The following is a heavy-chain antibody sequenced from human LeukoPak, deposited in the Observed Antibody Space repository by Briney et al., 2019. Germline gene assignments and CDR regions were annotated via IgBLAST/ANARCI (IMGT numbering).Heavy chain of an antibody. CDR2: IYGTGST. J-gene: IGHJ4*02. V-gene: IGHV4-38-2*01. D-gene: IGHD3-16*01. Sequence: PSETLSLTCAVSGYSLGKDYYWGWIRQPPGKGLEWIVRIYGTGSTSYNPSLMNRVTMSVDTSKNHFSLKLPSVTAADTAVYYCARYDSRGSASTRFDYWGRGMLVTISS. CDR3: ARYDSRGSASTRFDY. CDR1: GYSLGKDYY.